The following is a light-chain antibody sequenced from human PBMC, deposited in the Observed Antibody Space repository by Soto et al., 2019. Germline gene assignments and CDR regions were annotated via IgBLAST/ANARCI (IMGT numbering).Light chain of an antibody. CDR2: EVS. Sequence: QSVLTQPPSASGSPGQSVTIPCTGTSSDVGGYNYVSWYQQHPGKAPKSMIYEVSKRPSGVPARFSGSKSGNTASLTVSGLQAEDEAVYHCSSYAGSNTLVLGGGTKLTVL. J-gene: IGLJ3*02. CDR3: SSYAGSNTLV. V-gene: IGLV2-8*01. CDR1: SSDVGGYNY.